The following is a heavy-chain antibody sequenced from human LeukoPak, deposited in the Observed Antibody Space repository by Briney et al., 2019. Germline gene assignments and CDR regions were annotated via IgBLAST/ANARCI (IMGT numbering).Heavy chain of an antibody. CDR3: VRDRGTYRPIDY. CDR1: GFALTSYT. D-gene: IGHD1-26*01. Sequence: GGSLRLSCAASGFALTSYTMSWVRQAPGKGLEWVSSLRGPEGSPFYADSVKGRFTISRDNAQNSLYLQMNSLRAEDTAIYYCVRDRGTYRPIDYWGQGTLVTVSS. J-gene: IGHJ4*02. V-gene: IGHV3-23*01. CDR2: LRGPEGSP.